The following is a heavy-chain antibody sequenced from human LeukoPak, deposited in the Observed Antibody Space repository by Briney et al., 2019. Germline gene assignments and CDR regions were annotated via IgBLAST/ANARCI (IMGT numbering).Heavy chain of an antibody. D-gene: IGHD3-22*01. J-gene: IGHJ3*02. CDR3: ARSSMIVVVRHDAFDI. CDR1: GFTFSSYG. CDR2: IWYDGSNK. V-gene: IGHV3-33*01. Sequence: GGSLRLSCAASGFTFSSYGMHWVHQAPGKGLEWVAVIWYDGSNKYYADSVKGRFTISRDNSKNTLYLQMNSLRAEDTAVYYCARSSMIVVVRHDAFDIWGQGTMVTVSS.